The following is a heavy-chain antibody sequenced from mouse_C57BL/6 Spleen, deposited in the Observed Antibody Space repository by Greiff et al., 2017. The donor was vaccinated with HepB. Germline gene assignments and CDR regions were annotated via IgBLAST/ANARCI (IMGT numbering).Heavy chain of an antibody. CDR1: GYTFTDYY. CDR2: IYPGSGNT. CDR3: ARLGYGSSLYAMDY. Sequence: VQLVESGAELVRPGASVKLSCKASGYTFTDYYINWVKQRPGQGLEWIARIYPGSGNTYYNEKFKGKATLTAEKSSSTAYMQLSSLTSEDSAVYFCARLGYGSSLYAMDYWGQGTSVTVSS. J-gene: IGHJ4*01. D-gene: IGHD1-1*01. V-gene: IGHV1-76*01.